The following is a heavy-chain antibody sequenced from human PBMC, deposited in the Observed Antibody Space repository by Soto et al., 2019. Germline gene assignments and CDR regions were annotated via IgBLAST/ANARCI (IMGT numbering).Heavy chain of an antibody. CDR2: ISPYNGNI. V-gene: IGHV1-18*01. J-gene: IGHJ3*02. Sequence: ASVKVSCKASGYTFTSSAISWVRQAPGQGLEWMGWISPYNGNIHFAQNFQGRVTMATDTSTSTAYMELRSLISDDTAVYYCARDPQFSGSLSGGGDAFDIWGQGTMVTVSS. CDR3: ARDPQFSGSLSGGGDAFDI. CDR1: GYTFTSSA. D-gene: IGHD1-26*01.